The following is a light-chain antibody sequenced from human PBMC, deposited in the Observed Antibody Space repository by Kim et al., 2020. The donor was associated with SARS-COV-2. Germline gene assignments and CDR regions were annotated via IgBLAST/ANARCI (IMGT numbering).Light chain of an antibody. J-gene: IGKJ2*01. V-gene: IGKV3-15*01. CDR2: GAS. CDR3: QQYNNAYT. Sequence: EIVMTQSPATLSVSPGERATLSCRASQSVSSNLAWYQQKPGQAPRLLISGASTRATGIPARFSGSGSGTEFTLTISSLQSEDFAVYFCQQYNNAYTFGQGTKLEI. CDR1: QSVSSN.